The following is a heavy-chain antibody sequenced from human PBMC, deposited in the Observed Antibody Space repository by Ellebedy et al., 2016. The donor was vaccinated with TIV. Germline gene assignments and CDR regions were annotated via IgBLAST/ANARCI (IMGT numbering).Heavy chain of an antibody. CDR1: GFTFNNYA. J-gene: IGHJ4*02. Sequence: GESLKISCAASGFTFNNYAMSWVRQAPGKGPEWVSVISGRSGSTYYADSVKGRFTISRDSSKNTLYLQMNSLRAEDTAVYYCARARILVDPEYYFDYWGQGTLVTVSS. CDR2: ISGRSGST. D-gene: IGHD3-22*01. CDR3: ARARILVDPEYYFDY. V-gene: IGHV3-23*01.